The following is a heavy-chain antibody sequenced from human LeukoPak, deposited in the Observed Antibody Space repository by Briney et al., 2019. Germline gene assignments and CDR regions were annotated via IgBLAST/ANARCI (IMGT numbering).Heavy chain of an antibody. D-gene: IGHD3-10*01. V-gene: IGHV4-39*07. Sequence: SETLSLTCTVSGGSISSTDDYWGWIRQPPGKGPEWIGSIYYSGSTYYNPSLKSRVTISVDTSKNQSSLKLSSVTAADTAVYYCARRHYYGSGSYYKRVFDYWGQGTLVTVSS. CDR1: GGSISSTDDY. CDR3: ARRHYYGSGSYYKRVFDY. J-gene: IGHJ4*02. CDR2: IYYSGST.